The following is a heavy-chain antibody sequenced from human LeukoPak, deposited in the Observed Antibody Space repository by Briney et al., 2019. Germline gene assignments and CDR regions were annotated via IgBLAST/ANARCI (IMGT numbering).Heavy chain of an antibody. D-gene: IGHD3-22*01. CDR3: ARGTYYYDSSGYGSHDY. V-gene: IGHV1-8*01. CDR2: MNPNSGNT. Sequence: ASVKVSCKASGYTFTSYDINWVRQATGEGLEGMGWMNPNSGNTGYAQKFQGRVTITRNTSISTAYMELSSLRSEATAVYYCARGTYYYDSSGYGSHDYWGQGTLVTVSS. CDR1: GYTFTSYD. J-gene: IGHJ4*02.